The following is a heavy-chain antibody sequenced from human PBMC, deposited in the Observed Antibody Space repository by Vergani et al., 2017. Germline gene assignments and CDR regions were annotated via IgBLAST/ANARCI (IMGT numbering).Heavy chain of an antibody. CDR3: ASLQTRYCSSTSCYDWFDP. J-gene: IGHJ5*02. CDR2: IYYSGST. Sequence: QVQLPESGPGLVKPSETLSLTCTVSGGYISSYYWSWIRQPPGKGLEWIGYIYYSGSTNYNPSLKSRVTISVDTSKNQFSLKLSSVTAADTAVYYCASLQTRYCSSTSCYDWFDPWGQGTLVTVSS. V-gene: IGHV4-59*01. CDR1: GGYISSYY. D-gene: IGHD2-2*01.